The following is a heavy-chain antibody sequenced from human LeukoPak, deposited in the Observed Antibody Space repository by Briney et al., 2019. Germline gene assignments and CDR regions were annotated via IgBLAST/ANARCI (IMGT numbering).Heavy chain of an antibody. D-gene: IGHD2-15*01. CDR3: ARLPMPCSGGSCFYFQH. Sequence: PGGSLRLSCAASGFTFSDYSMNWVRQAPGKGLEWVSYISSSGSTIYYADSVKGRFTISGDNSKNSLYLQMNSLRTEDTAVYYCARLPMPCSGGSCFYFQHWGQGTLATVSS. J-gene: IGHJ1*01. CDR1: GFTFSDYS. CDR2: ISSSGSTI. V-gene: IGHV3-48*04.